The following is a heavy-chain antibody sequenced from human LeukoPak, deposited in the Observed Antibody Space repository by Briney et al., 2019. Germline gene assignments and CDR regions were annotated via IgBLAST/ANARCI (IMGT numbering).Heavy chain of an antibody. CDR3: ARDFLHVYYYDSSGYVRGAFDI. D-gene: IGHD3-22*01. Sequence: ASVTVSCKTSGYTFIDYYMHWVRQAPGQGLEWMGWINPNSSGTKSTQKFQGRVTMTRDTSISTAYMELSRLRSDDTAVYYCARDFLHVYYYDSSGYVRGAFDIWGQGTMVTVSS. CDR1: GYTFIDYY. J-gene: IGHJ3*02. CDR2: INPNSSGT. V-gene: IGHV1-2*02.